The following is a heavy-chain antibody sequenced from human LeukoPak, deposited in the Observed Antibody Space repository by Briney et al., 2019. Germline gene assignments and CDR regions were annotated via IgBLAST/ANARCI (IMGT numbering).Heavy chain of an antibody. V-gene: IGHV3-11*01. CDR3: ARPRLHYYYYYMDV. CDR1: GFTLSDYY. CDR2: ISSSGSTI. Sequence: GGSLRLSCAASGFTLSDYYMSWIRQAPGKGLEWVSYISSSGSTIYYADSVKGRFTISRDNAKNSLYLQMNSLRAEDTAVYYCARPRLHYYYYYMDVWGKGTTVTVSS. J-gene: IGHJ6*03.